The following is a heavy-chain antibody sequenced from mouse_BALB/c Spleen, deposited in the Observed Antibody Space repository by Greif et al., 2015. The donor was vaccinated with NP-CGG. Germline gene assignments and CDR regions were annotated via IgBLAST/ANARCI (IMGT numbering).Heavy chain of an antibody. CDR2: IRNKANGYTT. CDR3: ARENRARATYYAMDY. Sequence: EVQLVESEGGLVQPGGSLRLSCATSGFTFTDYYMSWVRQPPGKALEWLGFIRNKANGYTTEYGASVKGRFTISRDNSQSILYLQMNTLRAEDSATYYCARENRARATYYAMDYWGQGTSVTVSS. D-gene: IGHD3-1*01. CDR1: GFTFTDYY. V-gene: IGHV7-3*02. J-gene: IGHJ4*01.